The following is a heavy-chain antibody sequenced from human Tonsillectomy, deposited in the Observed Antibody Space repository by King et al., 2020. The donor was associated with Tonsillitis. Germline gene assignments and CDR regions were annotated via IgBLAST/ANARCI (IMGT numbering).Heavy chain of an antibody. V-gene: IGHV5-51*03. CDR1: GYNFTNYW. J-gene: IGHJ4*02. Sequence: VQLVESGAEVKKPGESLKISCKGSGYNFTNYWIGWVRQMPGKGLEWMGIIFPCDSDTIYSPSFQGQVTISADKSISTAYLQWSSLKASDTAMYYCASVIRGYSYGFDYWGQGTLVTVSS. D-gene: IGHD5-18*01. CDR3: ASVIRGYSYGFDY. CDR2: IFPCDSDT.